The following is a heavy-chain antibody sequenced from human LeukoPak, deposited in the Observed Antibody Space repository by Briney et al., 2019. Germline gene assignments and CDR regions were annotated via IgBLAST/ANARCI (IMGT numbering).Heavy chain of an antibody. CDR3: ARGYSSSTSCYQDWFDP. CDR2: IYHSGST. CDR1: GYSISSGYY. Sequence: SETLSLTCTVSGYSISSGYYWGWIRQPPGKGLEWIGSIYHSGSTYYNPSLKSRVTISVDTSKNQFSLKLSSVTAADTAVYYCARGYSSSTSCYQDWFDPWGQGTLVTVSS. J-gene: IGHJ5*02. V-gene: IGHV4-38-2*02. D-gene: IGHD2-2*01.